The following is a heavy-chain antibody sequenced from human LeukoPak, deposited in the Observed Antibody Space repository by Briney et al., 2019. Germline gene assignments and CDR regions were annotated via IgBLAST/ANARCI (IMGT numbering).Heavy chain of an antibody. CDR1: GGTFSSYA. CDR2: IIPILGIA. D-gene: IGHD3-10*01. J-gene: IGHJ4*02. Sequence: SVKVSCKASGGTFSSYAISWMRQAPGQGLEWMGRIIPILGIANYAQKFQGRVTITADKSTSTAYMELSSLRSEDTAVYYCARTSADSKREAPVLYGSGNDYWGQGTLVTVSS. CDR3: ARTSADSKREAPVLYGSGNDY. V-gene: IGHV1-69*04.